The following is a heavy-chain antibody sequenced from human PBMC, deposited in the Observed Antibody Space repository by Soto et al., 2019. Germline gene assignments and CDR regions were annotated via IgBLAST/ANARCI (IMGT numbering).Heavy chain of an antibody. J-gene: IGHJ4*02. Sequence: QVQLVESGGGVVQPGRSLRLSCAASGFTFSSYGMHWVRQAPGKGLEWVAVISYDGSNKYYADSVKGRFTISRDNSKNTLYLQMNSLRAEDTAVYYCAKVGSYYRARWAFLLGGFFDYWGQGTLVTVSS. CDR1: GFTFSSYG. V-gene: IGHV3-30*18. D-gene: IGHD1-26*01. CDR3: AKVGSYYRARWAFLLGGFFDY. CDR2: ISYDGSNK.